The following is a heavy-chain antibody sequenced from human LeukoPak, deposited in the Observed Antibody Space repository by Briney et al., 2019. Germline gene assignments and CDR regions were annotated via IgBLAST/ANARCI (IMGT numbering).Heavy chain of an antibody. V-gene: IGHV3-20*04. CDR1: GFTLDDHG. D-gene: IGHD6-19*01. Sequence: GGSLRLSCAASGFTLDDHGMSWVRHTPGKGLEWVSGINWNGDSTGYADSVKGRFTISRNNVKNSLFLQMNSLRAEDTGLYYCASGDRNGWYFDCWGQGTLVTVSS. CDR2: INWNGDST. CDR3: ASGDRNGWYFDC. J-gene: IGHJ4*02.